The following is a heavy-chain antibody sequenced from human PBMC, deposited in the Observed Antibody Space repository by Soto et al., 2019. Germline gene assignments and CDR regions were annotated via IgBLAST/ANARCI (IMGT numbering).Heavy chain of an antibody. CDR3: ARGPRAPPPHDYGMDV. CDR2: IWGGGGTT. V-gene: IGHV3-23*01. J-gene: IGHJ6*02. CDR1: GFTFSSHG. Sequence: EVQLLESGGGLVQPGGSLRLSCAASGFTFSSHGMNWVRQAPGKGLEWVAAIWGGGGTTYYADSVEGRFTMSRDNSKNTLYMQMSSLRADDTAVYYCARGPRAPPPHDYGMDVWGQGTTFTVS.